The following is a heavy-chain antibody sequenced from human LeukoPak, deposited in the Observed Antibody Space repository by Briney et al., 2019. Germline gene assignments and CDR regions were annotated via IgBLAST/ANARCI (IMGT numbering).Heavy chain of an antibody. CDR3: ARDREWFGELGGWFDP. D-gene: IGHD3-10*01. J-gene: IGHJ5*02. CDR1: GFTFSSYA. CDR2: ISYDGSNK. Sequence: GGSLRLSCAASGFTFSSYAMHWVRQAPGKGLEWVAVISYDGSNKYYADSVKGRFTISRDNSKNTLYLQMNSLRAEDTAVYYCARDREWFGELGGWFDPWGQGTLVTVSS. V-gene: IGHV3-30-3*01.